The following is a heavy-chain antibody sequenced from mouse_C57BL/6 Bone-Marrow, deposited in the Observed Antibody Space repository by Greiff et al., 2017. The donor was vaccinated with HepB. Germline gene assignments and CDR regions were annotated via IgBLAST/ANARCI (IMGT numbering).Heavy chain of an antibody. J-gene: IGHJ2*01. D-gene: IGHD1-1*01. V-gene: IGHV1-55*01. CDR2: IYPGSGST. CDR1: GYTFTSYW. CDR3: ASPSYYYGSRYFDY. Sequence: VQLQQPGAELVKPGASVKMSCKASGYTFTSYWITWVKQRPGQGLEWIGDIYPGSGSTNYNEKFKSKATLTVDTSSSTAYMQLSSLTSEDSAVYYCASPSYYYGSRYFDYGGQGTTLTVSS.